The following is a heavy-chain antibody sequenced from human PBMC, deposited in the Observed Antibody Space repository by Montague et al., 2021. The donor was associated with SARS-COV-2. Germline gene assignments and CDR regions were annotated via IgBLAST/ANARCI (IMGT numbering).Heavy chain of an antibody. V-gene: IGHV6-1*01. CDR1: GDSVSSNSAA. CDR3: AREGTVPGPRGIYFDD. Sequence: CAISGDSVSSNSAAWNWIRQSPSGGLEWLGRTYYRSKWYTDYAPSVKTRITITPDTSNNQFSLHLNPVTPGDTAVYYCAREGTVPGPRGIYFDDWGQRTLVTVSS. CDR2: TYYRSKWYT. J-gene: IGHJ4*02. D-gene: IGHD1-1*01.